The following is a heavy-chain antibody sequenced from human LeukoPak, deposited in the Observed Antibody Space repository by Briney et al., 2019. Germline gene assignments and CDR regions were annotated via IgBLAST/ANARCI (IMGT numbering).Heavy chain of an antibody. J-gene: IGHJ2*01. CDR2: ISGSGGST. Sequence: PGGSLRLSCAASGFTFTSYAMSWVRQAPGKGLEWVSTISGSGGSTYYADSVKGRFTISRDNSKNTLYLQMNSLRAEDTAVYYCAKVLVRGWYFDLWGRGTLVTVSS. V-gene: IGHV3-23*01. CDR3: AKVLVRGWYFDL. CDR1: GFTFTSYA. D-gene: IGHD3-3*01.